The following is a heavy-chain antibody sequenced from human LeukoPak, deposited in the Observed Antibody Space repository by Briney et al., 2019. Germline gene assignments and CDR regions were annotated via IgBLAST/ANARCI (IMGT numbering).Heavy chain of an antibody. CDR1: GFTFSNHF. J-gene: IGHJ4*02. D-gene: IGHD3-9*01. V-gene: IGHV3-64D*06. CDR3: VKDLTGTWSFDY. CDR2: MGPNGAST. Sequence: QPGESLRLSCSTSGFTFSNHFMHWVRQAPGKGLEYVSSMGPNGASTLYADSVKGRFTISRDNSKNALYLQLTSLRLEDTALYYCVKDLTGTWSFDYWGQGTLVTVSS.